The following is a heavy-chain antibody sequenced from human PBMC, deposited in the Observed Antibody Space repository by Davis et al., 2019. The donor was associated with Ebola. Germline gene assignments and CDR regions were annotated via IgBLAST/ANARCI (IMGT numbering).Heavy chain of an antibody. CDR1: GFTFSSNS. CDR2: ISSSSNYI. J-gene: IGHJ2*01. D-gene: IGHD2-21*02. Sequence: GGSLGLSCPASGFTFSSNSMNWVRQAPGKGLEWVSFISSSSNYIYYADSVKGRFTVSRDNAKNSLYMQMNSLRAEDTAVYYCVRDPALVVTGGGWFFGLWGRGTLVTVSS. CDR3: VRDPALVVTGGGWFFGL. V-gene: IGHV3-21*01.